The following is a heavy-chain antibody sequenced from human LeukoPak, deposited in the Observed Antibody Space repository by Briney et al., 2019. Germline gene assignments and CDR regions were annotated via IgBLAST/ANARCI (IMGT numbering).Heavy chain of an antibody. CDR3: AKDFRIGYSAHFDY. D-gene: IGHD2-21*01. J-gene: IGHJ4*02. Sequence: GGSLRLSCAASGFTFSSYAMSWVRQAPEKGLEFVSGIYENGGTTYYADSVKGRFSISRDNSKNTLYLQMDSLRGEDTAVYYCAKDFRIGYSAHFDYWGQGALVTVSS. V-gene: IGHV3-23*01. CDR1: GFTFSSYA. CDR2: IYENGGTT.